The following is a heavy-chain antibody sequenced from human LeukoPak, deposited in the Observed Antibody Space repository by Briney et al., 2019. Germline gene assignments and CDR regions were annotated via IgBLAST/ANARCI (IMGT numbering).Heavy chain of an antibody. J-gene: IGHJ4*02. V-gene: IGHV3-49*04. CDR2: IRSKAYGGTT. Sequence: QAGGSLRLSCAASGFAFNYAWVSWVRQAPGKGLEWVGFIRSKAYGGTTEYAASVKGRFTISRDDSKSIAYLQMNSLKTEDTAVYYCTRTPREIGSGSPILDYWGQGTLVTVSS. D-gene: IGHD3-10*01. CDR1: GFAFNYAW. CDR3: TRTPREIGSGSPILDY.